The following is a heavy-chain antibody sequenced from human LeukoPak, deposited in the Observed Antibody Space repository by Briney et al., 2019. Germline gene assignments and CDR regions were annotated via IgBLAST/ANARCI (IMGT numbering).Heavy chain of an antibody. CDR3: ARGPYSYDSSGAFDI. D-gene: IGHD3-22*01. V-gene: IGHV4-61*02. Sequence: SESLSLTCTVSGDSISSGDYYWSWLRQPAGKGLEWIGRISSSGSTNYNPSLKSRVTISVDTSKNQFSLKLSSVTAADTAVYFCARGPYSYDSSGAFDIWGQGTMVTVSS. CDR2: ISSSGST. J-gene: IGHJ3*02. CDR1: GDSISSGDYY.